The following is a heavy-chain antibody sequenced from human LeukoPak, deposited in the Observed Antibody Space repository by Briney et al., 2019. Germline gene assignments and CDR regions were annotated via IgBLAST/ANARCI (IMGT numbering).Heavy chain of an antibody. CDR2: IQNDASTE. CDR1: GFIFSHYG. CDR3: ARGGTSLMTTVTTDYYYYYGMDV. D-gene: IGHD4-11*01. V-gene: IGHV3-33*05. J-gene: IGHJ6*02. Sequence: PGGSLRLSWAASGFIFSHYGMHWVRQAPGKGLEWVAVIQNDASTENFADSVKGRFTISRDNSKNTVFLQMNSLRVEDTAVYYCARGGTSLMTTVTTDYYYYYGMDVWGQGTTVTVSS.